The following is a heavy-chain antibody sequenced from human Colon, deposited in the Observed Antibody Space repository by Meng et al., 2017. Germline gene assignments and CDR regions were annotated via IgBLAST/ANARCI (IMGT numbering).Heavy chain of an antibody. V-gene: IGHV4-59*01. CDR3: ARGDVAYCGGDCYPV. D-gene: IGHD2-21*02. CDR1: GGSLRRYS. Sequence: QVQLQESGPGLVMPSETLPLTCTVSGGSLRRYSWSWLRQSPGKGLEWIGYIYYNGNTNYNPSLKSRVTISLDMSENQVSLNLTSVTAADTAVYYCARGDVAYCGGDCYPVWGQGTLVTVSS. J-gene: IGHJ4*02. CDR2: IYYNGNT.